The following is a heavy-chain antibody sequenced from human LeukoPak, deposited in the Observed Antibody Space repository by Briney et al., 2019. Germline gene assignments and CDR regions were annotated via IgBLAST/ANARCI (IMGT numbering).Heavy chain of an antibody. Sequence: SETLSLTCTVSGGSISSYYWSWIRQPAGKGLEWIGRIYTSGSTNYNPSLKSRVTMSVDTSKNQFSLKLSSVTAADTAVYYSARECVVVAAALPFDYWGQGTLVTVSS. V-gene: IGHV4-4*07. J-gene: IGHJ4*02. CDR2: IYTSGST. CDR3: ARECVVVAAALPFDY. CDR1: GGSISSYY. D-gene: IGHD2-15*01.